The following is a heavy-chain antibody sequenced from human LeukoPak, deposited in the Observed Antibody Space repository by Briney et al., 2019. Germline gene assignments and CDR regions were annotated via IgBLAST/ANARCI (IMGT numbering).Heavy chain of an antibody. CDR2: IYHSGST. Sequence: SETLSLTCAVYGGSFSGYYWGWIRQPPGKGLEWIGSIYHSGSTYYNPTLKSRVTISVDTSKNQFSLKLSSVTAADTAVYYCARDRSSSYGMDVWGQGTTVTVSS. CDR3: ARDRSSSYGMDV. CDR1: GGSFSGYY. J-gene: IGHJ6*02. V-gene: IGHV4-38-2*02. D-gene: IGHD3-10*01.